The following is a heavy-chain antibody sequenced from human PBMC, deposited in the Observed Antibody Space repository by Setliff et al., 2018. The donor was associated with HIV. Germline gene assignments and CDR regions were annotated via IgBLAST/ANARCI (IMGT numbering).Heavy chain of an antibody. CDR3: ARWLTTASRYYYYYMDV. V-gene: IGHV1-2*02. J-gene: IGHJ6*03. Sequence: ASVKVSCKASGYTFTGYYMHWVRQAPGQGLEWMGWINPNSGGTNYAQKFQGRVTMTSDTSISTAYMELSRLRSDDTAVYYCARWLTTASRYYYYYMDVWGKGTTVTVSS. CDR1: GYTFTGYY. D-gene: IGHD4-17*01. CDR2: INPNSGGT.